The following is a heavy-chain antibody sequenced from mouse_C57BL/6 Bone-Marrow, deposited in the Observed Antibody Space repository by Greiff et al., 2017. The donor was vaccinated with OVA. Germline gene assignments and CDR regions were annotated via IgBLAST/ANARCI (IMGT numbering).Heavy chain of an antibody. CDR2: IDPNSGGT. Sequence: QVQLKQPGAELVKPGASVKLSCKASGYTFTSYWMHWVKQRPGRGLEWIGRIDPNSGGTKYNEKFKSKATLTVDKPSSTAYMQLSSLTSEDSAVYYCASYRYYAMDYWGQGTSVTVSS. CDR1: GYTFTSYW. V-gene: IGHV1-72*01. J-gene: IGHJ4*01. CDR3: ASYRYYAMDY.